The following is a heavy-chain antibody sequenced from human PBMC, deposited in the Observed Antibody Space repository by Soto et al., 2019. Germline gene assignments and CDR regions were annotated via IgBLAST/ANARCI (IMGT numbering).Heavy chain of an antibody. CDR3: ARLGLGCSSTSCHYYGMGV. CDR1: GYSFTSYW. Sequence: PGESLKISCKGSGYSFTSYWIGWVRQMPGKGLEWMGIIYPGDSDTRYSPSFQGQVTISADKSISTAYLQWSSLKASDTAMYYCARLGLGCSSTSCHYYGMGVWGQGATVTVSS. D-gene: IGHD2-2*01. V-gene: IGHV5-51*01. CDR2: IYPGDSDT. J-gene: IGHJ6*02.